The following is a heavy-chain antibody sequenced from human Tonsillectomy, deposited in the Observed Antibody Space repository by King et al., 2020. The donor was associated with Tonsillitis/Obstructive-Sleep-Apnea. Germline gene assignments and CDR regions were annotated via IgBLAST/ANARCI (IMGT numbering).Heavy chain of an antibody. J-gene: IGHJ4*02. Sequence: QLVQSGAEVKNPGSSVKVSCKASGGTFSSFAISWVRQAPGQGLEWMGRIIPILGIANYAQKFQGRVTIIADKSTNTASMELSSLRSEDTAVYYCATQPGMDWSPFDYWGQGTLVTVSS. CDR2: IIPILGIA. CDR1: GGTFSSFA. D-gene: IGHD1-14*01. CDR3: ATQPGMDWSPFDY. V-gene: IGHV1-69*04.